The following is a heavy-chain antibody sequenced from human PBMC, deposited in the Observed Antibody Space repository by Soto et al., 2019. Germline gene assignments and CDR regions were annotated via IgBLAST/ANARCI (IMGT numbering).Heavy chain of an antibody. CDR2: ISPFHGIT. CDR3: ATHDPDPTRTDAFDI. J-gene: IGHJ3*02. V-gene: IGHV1-18*01. D-gene: IGHD1-1*01. CDR1: GGTFSSYT. Sequence: ASVKVSCKASGGTFSSYTISWVRQAPGQGLEWMGWISPFHGITNYAQKLQGRVTMTTDKSTSTAYMELRSLRSDDTAVYYCATHDPDPTRTDAFDIWGQGTMVTVSS.